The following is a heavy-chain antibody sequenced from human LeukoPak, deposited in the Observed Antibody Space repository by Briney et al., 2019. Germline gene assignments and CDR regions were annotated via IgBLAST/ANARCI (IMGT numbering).Heavy chain of an antibody. CDR3: ARAPRGYSYGYFDY. Sequence: SHTLSLTCTVSGGSISSADYYWSWIRRPPGKGLEWIGYIYYSGSTYYNPSLKSRVTISVDTSKYQFSLKLSSVTAADTAVYYCARAPRGYSYGYFDYWGQGTLVTVSS. J-gene: IGHJ4*02. D-gene: IGHD5-18*01. CDR2: IYYSGST. V-gene: IGHV4-30-4*01. CDR1: GGSISSADYY.